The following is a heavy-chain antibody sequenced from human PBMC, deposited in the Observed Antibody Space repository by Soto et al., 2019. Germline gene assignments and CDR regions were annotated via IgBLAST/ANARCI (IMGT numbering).Heavy chain of an antibody. J-gene: IGHJ5*02. Sequence: GASVKVSCKASGYTFTSYDINWLRQATGQGLEWMGWMNPNSGNTGYAQKFQGRVTMTRNTSISTAYMELSSLRSEDTAVYYCARGRIAAAGTVWFDPWGQGTLVTVSS. V-gene: IGHV1-8*01. CDR2: MNPNSGNT. CDR3: ARGRIAAAGTVWFDP. D-gene: IGHD6-13*01. CDR1: GYTFTSYD.